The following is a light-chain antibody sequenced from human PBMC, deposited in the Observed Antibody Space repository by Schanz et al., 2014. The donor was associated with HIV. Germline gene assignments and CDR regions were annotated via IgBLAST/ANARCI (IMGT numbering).Light chain of an antibody. CDR1: RADIGRNG. J-gene: IGLJ2*01. V-gene: IGLV1-44*01. CDR2: TNN. Sequence: QSVLTQTPSASGTPGQRVTVSCSGNRADIGRNGVSWYQQLPGAAPKLLIYTNNHRPSGVPDRFSGSKSGTSASLAISGLQSEDEADYYCAAWDDSLSGPVFGGRTKLTVL. CDR3: AAWDDSLSGPV.